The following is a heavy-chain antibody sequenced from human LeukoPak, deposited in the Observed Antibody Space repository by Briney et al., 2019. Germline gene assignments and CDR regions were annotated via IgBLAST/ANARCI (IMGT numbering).Heavy chain of an antibody. CDR2: IKSSSRCI. CDR1: GLTFSSIS. V-gene: IGHV3-21*01. J-gene: IGHJ6*03. Sequence: PGGSLRLSCAVSGLTFSSISMNWVRQPPGNGLEWVSSIKSSSRCIYHADAVKGRCTISRDNAKNSLYLQMNSLRAEDTAVYYWARGGCSSTSCYYYYMDVWGKGTTVTVSS. D-gene: IGHD2-2*01. CDR3: ARGGCSSTSCYYYYMDV.